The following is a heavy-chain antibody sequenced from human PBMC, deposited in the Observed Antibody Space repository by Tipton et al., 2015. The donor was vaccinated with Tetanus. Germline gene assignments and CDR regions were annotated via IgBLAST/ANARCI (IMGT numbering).Heavy chain of an antibody. CDR1: GFTLGTYA. CDR3: ARIRCPLDYGRVRYFDI. J-gene: IGHJ4*02. D-gene: IGHD4-17*01. CDR2: ITYDGSHQ. Sequence: SLRLSCTASGFTLGTYAMHWVRQAPGQGLEWLAVITYDGSHQYYADSGKGRYTISRDISGNTLYLQLNSLRTEDTATYYCARIRCPLDYGRVRYFDIWGQGTQVSVSS. V-gene: IGHV3-30*04.